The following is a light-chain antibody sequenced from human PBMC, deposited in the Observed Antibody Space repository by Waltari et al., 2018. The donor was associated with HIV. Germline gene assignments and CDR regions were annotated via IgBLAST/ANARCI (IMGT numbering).Light chain of an antibody. CDR2: DAS. V-gene: IGKV3-11*01. J-gene: IGKJ4*01. Sequence: EIVLTQSPATLSLSPGERATLSCGASQSVRSLIAWYQQKPGQAPRLLIYDASNRATGIPPRFSGSESGTDFTLTISSLEPEDFAVYYCQQRSSWPLTFGGGTKVEIK. CDR1: QSVRSL. CDR3: QQRSSWPLT.